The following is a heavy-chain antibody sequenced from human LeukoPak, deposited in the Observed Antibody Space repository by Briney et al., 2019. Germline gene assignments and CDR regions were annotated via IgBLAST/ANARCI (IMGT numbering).Heavy chain of an antibody. D-gene: IGHD6-13*01. CDR3: AKAEVGYSTSGAFDI. J-gene: IGHJ3*02. Sequence: PGGSLRLSCAASGFTFDDYAMHWVRQAPGKGLEWVSGISWNSAFIGYADSVKGRFTISRDNAKNSLYLQMNSLRAEDTAVYYCAKAEVGYSTSGAFDIWGQGTMVTVSS. CDR1: GFTFDDYA. CDR2: ISWNSAFI. V-gene: IGHV3-9*01.